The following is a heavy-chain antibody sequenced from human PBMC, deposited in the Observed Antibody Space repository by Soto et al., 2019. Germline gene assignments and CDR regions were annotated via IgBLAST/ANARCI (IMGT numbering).Heavy chain of an antibody. D-gene: IGHD6-6*01. J-gene: IGHJ4*02. CDR1: GGTFSSYT. V-gene: IGHV1-69*02. CDR3: ARAPTRIAAPQY. CDR2: IIPILGIA. Sequence: GASVKVSCKASGGTFSSYTISWVRQAPGQGLEWMGRIIPILGIANYAQKFQGRVTITADKSTSTAYMELSSLRSEDTAVYYCARAPTRIAAPQYWGQGTLVTVSS.